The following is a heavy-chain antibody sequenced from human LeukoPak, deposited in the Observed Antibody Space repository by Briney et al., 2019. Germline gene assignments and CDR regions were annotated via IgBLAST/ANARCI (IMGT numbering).Heavy chain of an antibody. CDR2: IYYSGST. J-gene: IGHJ4*02. V-gene: IGHV4-39*01. D-gene: IGHD6-19*01. Sequence: SETLSLACTVSGVSISSSNSYWGGIRQPPGKGLEWIGSIYYSGSTYYNPSLKSRVTISVDTSKNQFSLKLSSVTAADTAVYYCARHKLAVAGLTTFDYWGQGTLVTVSS. CDR1: GVSISSSNSY. CDR3: ARHKLAVAGLTTFDY.